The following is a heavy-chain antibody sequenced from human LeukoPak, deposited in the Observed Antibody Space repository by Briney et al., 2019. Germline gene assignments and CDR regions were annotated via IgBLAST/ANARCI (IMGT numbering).Heavy chain of an antibody. D-gene: IGHD3-9*01. CDR2: INHSGST. V-gene: IGHV4-34*01. CDR3: ARGRTHVLRYFDWLLFYDY. CDR1: GGSFSGYY. J-gene: IGHJ4*02. Sequence: SETLSLTCAVYGGSFSGYYWSWIRQPPGKGLEWIGEINHSGSTNYNPSLKSRVTISVDTSKNQFSLKLSSVTAADTAVYYCARGRTHVLRYFDWLLFYDYWGQGTLVTVSS.